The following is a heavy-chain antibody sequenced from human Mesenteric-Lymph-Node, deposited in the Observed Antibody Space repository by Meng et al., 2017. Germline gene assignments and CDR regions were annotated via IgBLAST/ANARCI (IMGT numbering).Heavy chain of an antibody. V-gene: IGHV4-4*02. CDR1: GGYISSSKW. CDR2: IYHSGIT. CDR3: ARDPTGGEDHQRV. Sequence: QGLRRGSVPGLVKASGALSPHCLAAGGYISSSKWCSWGRQPPGKGLEWIGIIYHSGITINNPSLKSRVTMSVDNSKNQFSLKLYSMTAADTAVYYCARDPTGGEDHQRVWGQGTLVTVSS. J-gene: IGHJ4*02. D-gene: IGHD1-14*01.